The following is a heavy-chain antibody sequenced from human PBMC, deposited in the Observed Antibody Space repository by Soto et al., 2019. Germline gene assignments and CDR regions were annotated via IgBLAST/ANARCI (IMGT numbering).Heavy chain of an antibody. J-gene: IGHJ6*02. V-gene: IGHV3-48*02. Sequence: GGSLRLSCAASGFTFSSYSMNWVRQAPGEGLEWVSYISSSSSTIYYADSVKGRFTISRDNAKNSLYLQMNSLRDEDTAVYYCARDLHYYDSSGDNHTYYYYGMAVSGQGTTVTVSS. CDR3: ARDLHYYDSSGDNHTYYYYGMAV. CDR2: ISSSSSTI. D-gene: IGHD3-22*01. CDR1: GFTFSSYS.